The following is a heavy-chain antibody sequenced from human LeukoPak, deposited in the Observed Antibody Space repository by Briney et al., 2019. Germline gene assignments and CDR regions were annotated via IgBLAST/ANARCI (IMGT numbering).Heavy chain of an antibody. Sequence: ASVKVSYKASGGTFSSYAISWVRQAPGQGLEWMGGIIPIFGTANYAQKFQGRVTITADESTSTAYMELSSLRSEDTAVYYCARVVYYDSSGLYGMDVWGQGTTVTVSS. CDR2: IIPIFGTA. CDR1: GGTFSSYA. D-gene: IGHD3-22*01. CDR3: ARVVYYDSSGLYGMDV. J-gene: IGHJ6*02. V-gene: IGHV1-69*13.